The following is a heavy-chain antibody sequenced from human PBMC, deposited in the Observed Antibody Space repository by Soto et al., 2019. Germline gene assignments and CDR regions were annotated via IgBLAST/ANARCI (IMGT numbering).Heavy chain of an antibody. J-gene: IGHJ4*02. D-gene: IGHD3-9*01. CDR2: IGTAGDT. CDR3: ASSILPGYYSY. CDR1: GFTFSSYD. Sequence: PGGSLRLSCAASGFTFSSYDMHWVRQATGKGLEWVSAIGTAGDTYYPGSVKGRFTISRENAKNSLYLQMNSLRAGDTAVYYCASSILPGYYSYWGQGTLVTVSS. V-gene: IGHV3-13*01.